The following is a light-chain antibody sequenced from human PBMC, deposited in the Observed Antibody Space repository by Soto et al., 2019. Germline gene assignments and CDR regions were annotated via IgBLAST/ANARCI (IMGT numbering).Light chain of an antibody. J-gene: IGLJ2*01. V-gene: IGLV2-14*03. CDR1: SSDIGSHNY. CDR2: DVD. Sequence: QSALTQPASVSGSPGQSITISCTGGSSDIGSHNYVSWYQQHPGKAPKLMIYDVDNRPSGVSDRFSGSKSGNTASLTISGLQAEDDADYYCSSYTSTSPLVVLGGGTQLTVL. CDR3: SSYTSTSPLVV.